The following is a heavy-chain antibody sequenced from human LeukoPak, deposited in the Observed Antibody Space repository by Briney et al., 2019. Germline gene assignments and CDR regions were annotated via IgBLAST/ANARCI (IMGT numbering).Heavy chain of an antibody. CDR3: VGYYYDSSGYF. Sequence: SETLSLTCTVSGGSISGYYWSWIRQPPGKGLEWIGYIYDSGSTNYNPSLKSRVTISVDTSKNQFSLKLSSVTAADTAVYYCVGYYYDSSGYFWGQGTLVTVSS. CDR2: IYDSGST. D-gene: IGHD3-22*01. J-gene: IGHJ4*02. V-gene: IGHV4-59*08. CDR1: GGSISGYY.